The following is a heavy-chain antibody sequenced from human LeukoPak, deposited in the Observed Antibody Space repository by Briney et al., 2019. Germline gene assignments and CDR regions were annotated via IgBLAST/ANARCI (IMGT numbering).Heavy chain of an antibody. V-gene: IGHV4-34*01. J-gene: IGHJ3*02. Sequence: SETLSLTCAVYGGSFSGYYWSWIRQPPGKGLEWIGEINHSGSTNYNPSLKSRVTMSVDTSKNQLSLKLSSVTAADTAVYYCARDRYYYDSSGYYAFDIWGQGTMVTVSS. D-gene: IGHD3-22*01. CDR3: ARDRYYYDSSGYYAFDI. CDR1: GGSFSGYY. CDR2: INHSGST.